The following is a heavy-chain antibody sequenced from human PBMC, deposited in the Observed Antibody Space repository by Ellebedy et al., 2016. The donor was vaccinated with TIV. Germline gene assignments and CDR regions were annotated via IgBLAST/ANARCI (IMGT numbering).Heavy chain of an antibody. V-gene: IGHV1-46*01. D-gene: IGHD2-15*01. J-gene: IGHJ3*02. CDR1: GYTFTSYY. CDR3: ARAHDVVVVAATAAFDI. Sequence: ASVKVSCXASGYTFTSYYMHWVRQAPGQGLEWMGIINPSGGSTSYAQKFQGRVTMTRDTSTSTVYMELSSLRSEDTAVYYCARAHDVVVVAATAAFDIWGQGTMVTVSS. CDR2: INPSGGST.